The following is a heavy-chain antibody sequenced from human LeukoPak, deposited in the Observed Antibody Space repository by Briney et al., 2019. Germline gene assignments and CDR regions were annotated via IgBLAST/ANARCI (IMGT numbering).Heavy chain of an antibody. CDR2: IYHSGST. CDR3: ARGGDAFDI. CDR1: GYSISSGYY. J-gene: IGHJ3*02. V-gene: IGHV4-38-2*01. D-gene: IGHD3-16*01. Sequence: SETLSLTCAVPGYSISSGYYWGWIRQPPGKGLEWIGSIYHSGSTYYNPSLKSRVTISVDTSKNQFSLKLSSVTAADTAVYYCARGGDAFDIWGQGTMVTVSS.